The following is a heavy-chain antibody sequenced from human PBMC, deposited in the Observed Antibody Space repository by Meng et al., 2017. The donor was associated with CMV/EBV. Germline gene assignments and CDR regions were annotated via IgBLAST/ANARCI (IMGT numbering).Heavy chain of an antibody. Sequence: LRLSCTVSGGSISSGGYYWSWIRQHPGKGLEWIGYIYYSGSTYYNPSLKSRVTISVDTSKNQFSLKLSSVTAADTAVYYCASLKYYDFWSGYYNLYYYYGMDVWGQGTTVTVSS. D-gene: IGHD3-3*01. CDR1: GGSISSGGYY. CDR2: IYYSGST. J-gene: IGHJ6*02. V-gene: IGHV4-31*03. CDR3: ASLKYYDFWSGYYNLYYYYGMDV.